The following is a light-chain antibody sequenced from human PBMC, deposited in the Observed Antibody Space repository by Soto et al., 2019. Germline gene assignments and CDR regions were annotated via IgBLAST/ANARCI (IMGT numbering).Light chain of an antibody. CDR3: QQYSSLWT. Sequence: ENVLTQSPVTLSLSPGERATLSCRTSQSVSNNYLAWYQQKPGQAPRLLIYGASSRATGIPDRFSGSGSGTDFTLSISRLEPEDFAVYYCQQYSSLWTFGQGTKV. V-gene: IGKV3-20*01. CDR1: QSVSNNY. CDR2: GAS. J-gene: IGKJ1*01.